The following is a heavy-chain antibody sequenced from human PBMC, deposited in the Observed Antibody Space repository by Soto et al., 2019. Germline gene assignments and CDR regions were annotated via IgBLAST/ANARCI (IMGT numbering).Heavy chain of an antibody. D-gene: IGHD6-6*01. CDR1: GGSFSGYY. CDR2: INHSGST. J-gene: IGHJ5*02. Sequence: PSETLSLTCAVYGGSFSGYYWGWIRQPPGKGLEWIGEINHSGSTNYNPSLKSRVTISVDTSKNQFSLKLSSVTAADTAVYYCAREGSSSSLRPWFDPWGQGTLVTVSS. V-gene: IGHV4-34*01. CDR3: AREGSSSSLRPWFDP.